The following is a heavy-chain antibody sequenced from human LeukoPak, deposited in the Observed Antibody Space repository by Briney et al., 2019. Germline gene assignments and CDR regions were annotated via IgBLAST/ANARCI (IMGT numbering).Heavy chain of an antibody. J-gene: IGHJ3*02. CDR1: GFSFSSYW. D-gene: IGHD3-22*01. V-gene: IGHV3-7*03. CDR2: IKQDGSEK. CDR3: ARDSSGYYDGRNAFDI. Sequence: PGGSLRLSCAASGFSFSSYWMSWVRQAPGKGLEWVANIKQDGSEKYYVDSVKGRFTISRDNAKNSLYLQMNSLRAEDTALYHCARDSSGYYDGRNAFDIWGQGTMVTVSS.